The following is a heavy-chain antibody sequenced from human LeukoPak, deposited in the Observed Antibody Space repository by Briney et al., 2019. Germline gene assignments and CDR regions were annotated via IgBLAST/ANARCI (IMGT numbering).Heavy chain of an antibody. Sequence: ASVKVSCKASGGTFSSYAISWVRQAPGQGLEWMGGIIPIFGTANYAQKFQGRVTITTDESTSTAYMELRSLRSEDTAVYYRGRDQAGGNSPLDYGGQGTLVTVSS. CDR3: GRDQAGGNSPLDY. CDR1: GGTFSSYA. V-gene: IGHV1-69*05. CDR2: IIPIFGTA. D-gene: IGHD4-23*01. J-gene: IGHJ4*02.